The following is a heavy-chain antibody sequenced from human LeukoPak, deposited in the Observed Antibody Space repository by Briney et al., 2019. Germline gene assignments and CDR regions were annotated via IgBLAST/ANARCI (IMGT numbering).Heavy chain of an antibody. CDR3: ATQRSGSVAESGY. CDR1: GFTFSSYA. CDR2: ISGSGGST. V-gene: IGHV3-23*01. J-gene: IGHJ4*02. D-gene: IGHD6-19*01. Sequence: GGSLRLSCAASGFTFSSYAMSWVRQAPGKGLEWVSAISGSGGSTYYADSVKGRSTISRDNSKNTLYLQMNSLRAEDTAVYYCATQRSGSVAESGYWGQGTLVTVSS.